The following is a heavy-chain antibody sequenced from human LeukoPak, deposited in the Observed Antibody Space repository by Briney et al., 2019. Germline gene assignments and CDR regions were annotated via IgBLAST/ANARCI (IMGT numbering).Heavy chain of an antibody. CDR3: AKGVRITMVRGAFDI. D-gene: IGHD3-10*01. Sequence: PGRSLRLSCAASGFTFDDYAMHWVRQAPGKGLEWVSGISWNSGSIGYADSAKGRFTISRDNAKNSLYLQMNSLRAEDTALYYCAKGVRITMVRGAFDIWGQGTMVTVSS. V-gene: IGHV3-9*01. CDR2: ISWNSGSI. J-gene: IGHJ3*02. CDR1: GFTFDDYA.